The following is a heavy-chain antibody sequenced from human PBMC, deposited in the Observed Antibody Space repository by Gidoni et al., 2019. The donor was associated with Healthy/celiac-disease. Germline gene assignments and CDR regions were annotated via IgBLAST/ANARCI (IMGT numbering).Heavy chain of an antibody. V-gene: IGHV1-8*01. CDR1: GYTFTSYD. D-gene: IGHD2-2*01. CDR2: MNANSGNT. Sequence: QVQLVQSGAEVKTPGASVKVPCKASGYTFTSYDINWVRQATGQGLEWMGWMNANSGNTGYAQKFQGGVTMTRNTSISTAYMELSSLRSEDTAVYYCARGRYQLLPIDYWGQGTLVTVSS. CDR3: ARGRYQLLPIDY. J-gene: IGHJ4*02.